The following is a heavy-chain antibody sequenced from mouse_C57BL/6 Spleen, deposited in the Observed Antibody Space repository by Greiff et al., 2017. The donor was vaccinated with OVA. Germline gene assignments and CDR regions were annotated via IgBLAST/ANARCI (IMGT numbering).Heavy chain of an antibody. J-gene: IGHJ1*03. D-gene: IGHD2-12*01. CDR1: GYTFTSYW. V-gene: IGHV1-7*01. CDR2: INPSSGYT. Sequence: VKVVESGAELAKPGASVKLSCKASGYTFTSYWMHWVKQRPGQGLEWIGYINPSSGYTKYNQKFKDKATLTADKSSSTAYMQLSSLTYEDSAVYYCARTAYYSDWYFDVWGTGTTVTVSS. CDR3: ARTAYYSDWYFDV.